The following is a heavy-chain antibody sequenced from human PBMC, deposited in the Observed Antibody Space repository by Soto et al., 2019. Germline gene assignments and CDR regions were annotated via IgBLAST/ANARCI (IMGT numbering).Heavy chain of an antibody. CDR1: GYTFTSYG. Sequence: ASVKVSCKASGYTFTSYGISWVRQAPGQGLEWMGWISAYNGNTNYAQKLQGRVTMTTDTSTSTAYMELRSLRSDDTAVYYCARDPLPAIPYSRRAAFHIWGQATMVTVSS. J-gene: IGHJ3*02. CDR2: ISAYNGNT. V-gene: IGHV1-18*04. CDR3: ARDPLPAIPYSRRAAFHI. D-gene: IGHD2-2*02.